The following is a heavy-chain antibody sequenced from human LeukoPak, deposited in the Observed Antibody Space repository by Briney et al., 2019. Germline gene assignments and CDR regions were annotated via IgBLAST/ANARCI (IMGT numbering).Heavy chain of an antibody. CDR2: ISGSGDYT. CDR3: SRGHMVEATMDSFDI. J-gene: IGHJ3*02. CDR1: GFTFSNYA. Sequence: PGGSLRLSCAASGFTFSNYAMSWVRQAPGRGLEWVSAISGSGDYTNYADSVKGRFTISRDNSKNTLYLQTNSLRAEDTAVYYFSRGHMVEATMDSFDIWGQGTMVTVSS. D-gene: IGHD1-26*01. V-gene: IGHV3-23*01.